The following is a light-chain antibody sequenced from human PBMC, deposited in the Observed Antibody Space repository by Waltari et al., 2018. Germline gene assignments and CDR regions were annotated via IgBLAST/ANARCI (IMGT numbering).Light chain of an antibody. CDR1: STDVGVYNY. J-gene: IGLJ2*01. CDR2: EVS. Sequence: QSALTQPPSASGSPGQSVTISCTGTSTDVGVYNYVSWYQQHPGKAPNLMIYEVSKRPPGVRDACSGAKSGKTASLTVSGLQAEDEADYYCSSYAGSDNWVFGGGTKLTVL. CDR3: SSYAGSDNWV. V-gene: IGLV2-8*01.